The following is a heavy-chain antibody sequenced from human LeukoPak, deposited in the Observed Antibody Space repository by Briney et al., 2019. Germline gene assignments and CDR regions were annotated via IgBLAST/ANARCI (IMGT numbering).Heavy chain of an antibody. CDR2: IYYSGST. Sequence: PSETVSLTCTVSGGSNNSYYWLWLRPPPGKGLEWIEYIYYSGSTNQNHSLKSRVTISVDTSKNQFSLKLSSVTAADTAVYYCAGIYGTGSSDAFDIWGQGTMVTVSS. J-gene: IGHJ3*02. CDR3: AGIYGTGSSDAFDI. V-gene: IGHV4-59*01. CDR1: GGSNNSYY. D-gene: IGHD3-10*01.